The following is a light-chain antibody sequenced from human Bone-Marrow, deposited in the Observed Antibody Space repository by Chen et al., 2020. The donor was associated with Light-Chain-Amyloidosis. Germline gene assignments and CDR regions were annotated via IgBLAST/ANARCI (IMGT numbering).Light chain of an antibody. V-gene: IGKV3-15*01. CDR2: GAS. J-gene: IGKJ1*01. Sequence: EILMTQSSATLSVSPGERATLSCRASQSVSSNLAWYQQKPGQAPRLIIYGASTRATGIPARFSGSGSGTEFTLTISSLQSEDFAVYYCQQYNNWPPWTFGQGTKVEIK. CDR3: QQYNNWPPWT. CDR1: QSVSSN.